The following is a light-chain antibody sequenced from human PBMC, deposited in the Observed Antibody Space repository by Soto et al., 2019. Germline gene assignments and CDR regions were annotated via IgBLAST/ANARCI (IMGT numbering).Light chain of an antibody. CDR2: DAS. CDR3: QQRSNWLSIT. CDR1: RSVSSY. Sequence: EIVLTQSPSTLSFSPWERAALSFRASRSVSSYLAWYQQKPGQAPRLLIYDASNRATGIPARLSGSGSGTDFTLTISSLEPEDFAVYYCQQRSNWLSITFGQGTRLEI. J-gene: IGKJ5*01. V-gene: IGKV3-11*01.